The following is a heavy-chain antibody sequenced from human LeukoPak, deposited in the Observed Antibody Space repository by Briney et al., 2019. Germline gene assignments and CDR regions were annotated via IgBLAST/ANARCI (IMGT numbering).Heavy chain of an antibody. D-gene: IGHD6-13*01. CDR1: GGSISSYY. J-gene: IGHJ5*02. CDR3: ARGSVRAAGTPGFDP. V-gene: IGHV4-59*08. Sequence: SETLSLTCTVSGGSISSYYWSWIRQPPGKGLEWIGYIYYSGSTNYNPSLKSRVTISVDTSKNQFSLKLSSVTAADTAVYYCARGSVRAAGTPGFDPWGQGTLVTVSS. CDR2: IYYSGST.